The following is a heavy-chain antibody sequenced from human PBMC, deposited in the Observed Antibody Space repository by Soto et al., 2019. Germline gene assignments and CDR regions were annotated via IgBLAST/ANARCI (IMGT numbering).Heavy chain of an antibody. V-gene: IGHV4-31*03. CDR1: VCSISSGGYS. D-gene: IGHD5-12*01. Sequence: PSETMSLTCSVSVCSISSGGYSWSWIRQHPGKGLEWIGHIYYNGTTYYNPTLKSRVSISVDTSKNQFSLKLSSVTAADTAVYYCATLGGYNYEDGFDYRGQGTLVTVSS. CDR3: ATLGGYNYEDGFDY. CDR2: IYYNGTT. J-gene: IGHJ4*02.